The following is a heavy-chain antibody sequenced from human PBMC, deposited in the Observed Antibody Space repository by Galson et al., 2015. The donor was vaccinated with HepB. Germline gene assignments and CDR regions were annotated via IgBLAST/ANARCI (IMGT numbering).Heavy chain of an antibody. Sequence: AISGDSVSSNSAAWNWIRQSPSRGLEWLGRTYYRSKWYNDYAVSVKSRITINPDTSKNQFSLQLNSVTPEDTAVYYCARDSQGDYYYYYYMDVWGKGTTVTVSS. CDR1: GDSVSSNSAA. J-gene: IGHJ6*03. CDR2: TYYRSKWYN. CDR3: ARDSQGDYYYYYYMDV. V-gene: IGHV6-1*01.